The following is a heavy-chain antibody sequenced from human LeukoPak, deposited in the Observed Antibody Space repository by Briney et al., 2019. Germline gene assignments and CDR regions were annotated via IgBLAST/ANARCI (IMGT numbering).Heavy chain of an antibody. J-gene: IGHJ5*02. CDR1: GGSISSYY. CDR2: IYYSGST. D-gene: IGHD2-2*01. Sequence: SETLSLTXTVSGGSISSYYWSWIRQPPGKGLEWIGYIYYSGSTNYNPSLKSRVTISVDTSKNQFSLKLSSVTAADTAVYYCARSVVPAALDSNWFDPWGQGTLVTVSS. CDR3: ARSVVPAALDSNWFDP. V-gene: IGHV4-59*01.